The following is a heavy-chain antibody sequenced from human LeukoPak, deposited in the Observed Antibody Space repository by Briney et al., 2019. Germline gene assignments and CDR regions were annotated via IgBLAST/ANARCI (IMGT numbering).Heavy chain of an antibody. CDR2: ISGSGVST. CDR1: GFTFSSYA. Sequence: GGSLRLSCAASGFTFSSYAMSWVRQAPGKGLEWVSAISGSGVSTYYADSVKGRFTISRDNSKNTLYLQMNSLRVEDTAVYYCAKDRGGVVVRAFDYWGQGTLVTVSS. D-gene: IGHD3-22*01. CDR3: AKDRGGVVVRAFDY. J-gene: IGHJ4*02. V-gene: IGHV3-23*01.